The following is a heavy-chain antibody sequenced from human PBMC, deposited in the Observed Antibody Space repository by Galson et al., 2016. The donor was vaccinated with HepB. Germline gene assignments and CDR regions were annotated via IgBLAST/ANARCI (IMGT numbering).Heavy chain of an antibody. CDR3: ARGGGPAAAV. CDR2: IYSGGST. CDR1: GFSFSNYG. D-gene: IGHD6-13*01. Sequence: SLRLSCAASGFSFSNYGMNWVRQAPGKGLEWVSLIYSGGSTYYADSVKGRFTISRDNSKNTLYLQMNSLRDEDTAVYYCARGGGPAAAVWGQGTLVTVSS. V-gene: IGHV3-66*01. J-gene: IGHJ4*02.